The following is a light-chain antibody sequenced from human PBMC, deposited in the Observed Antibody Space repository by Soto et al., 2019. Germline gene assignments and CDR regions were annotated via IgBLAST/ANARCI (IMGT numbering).Light chain of an antibody. CDR3: QQGYNFPRA. CDR2: PAS. V-gene: IGKV1-12*01. Sequence: DIQMTQSPSSISASVGDRVTITCRASQPISSWLAWYQQVPGQAPYLLIYPASTLQSGVPSRFRGSGSGTDFTLTINSLQHEDFATYYCQQGYNFPRAFGPGPKVDIK. CDR1: QPISSW. J-gene: IGKJ1*01.